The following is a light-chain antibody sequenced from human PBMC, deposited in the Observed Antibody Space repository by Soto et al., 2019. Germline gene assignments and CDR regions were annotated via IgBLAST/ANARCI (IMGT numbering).Light chain of an antibody. CDR2: GAS. Sequence: EIVLTQSPGTLYLSPGERATLSGRASQRVSTNYLAWYQRKPGQAPRLLIYGASRRATYIPNRFSGSGSGPDFTLTITRLKAEHFAVYYCQQYGSSPPTLGQGTKAELK. J-gene: IGKJ1*01. V-gene: IGKV3-20*01. CDR3: QQYGSSPPT. CDR1: QRVSTNY.